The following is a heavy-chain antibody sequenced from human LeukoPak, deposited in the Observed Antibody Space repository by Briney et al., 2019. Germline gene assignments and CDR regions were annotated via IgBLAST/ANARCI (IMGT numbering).Heavy chain of an antibody. J-gene: IGHJ4*02. Sequence: GASVKVSCKASGYTFTSYYMHWVRQAPGQGLEWMGIINPSGGSTSYAQKFQGRVTMTRDTSTSTVYMELSSLRSEDTAAYYCARERVLRFLEWSPDYWGQGTLVTVSS. CDR3: ARERVLRFLEWSPDY. CDR1: GYTFTSYY. V-gene: IGHV1-46*01. D-gene: IGHD3-3*01. CDR2: INPSGGST.